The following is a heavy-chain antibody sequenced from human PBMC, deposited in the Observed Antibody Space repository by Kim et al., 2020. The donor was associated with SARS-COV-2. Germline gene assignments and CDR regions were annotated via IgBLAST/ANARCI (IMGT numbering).Heavy chain of an antibody. CDR2: IRSKANSYAT. V-gene: IGHV3-73*01. CDR3: TRSYLPPARGEDV. CDR1: GFTFSGSA. D-gene: IGHD2-21*01. Sequence: GGSLRLSCAASGFTFSGSAMHWVRQASGKGLEWVGRIRSKANSYATAYAASVKGRFTISRDDSKNTAYLQMNSLKTEDTAVYYCTRSYLPPARGEDVWGQGTTVTVSS. J-gene: IGHJ6*02.